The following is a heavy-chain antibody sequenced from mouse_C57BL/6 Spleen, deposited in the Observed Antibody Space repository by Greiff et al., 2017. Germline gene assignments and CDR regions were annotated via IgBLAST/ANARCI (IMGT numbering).Heavy chain of an antibody. CDR3: AQTAQASLYYAMDY. Sequence: QVQLQQPGAELVKPGPSGRLSCKASAYTFTSSWMPWVKQRPGQGLGWIGRIHPSDGDTNYNQKFKGKATLTVDKSSSTAYMQLSSLTSEDSAVYYCAQTAQASLYYAMDYWGQGTSVTVSS. J-gene: IGHJ4*01. V-gene: IGHV1-74*01. D-gene: IGHD3-2*02. CDR1: AYTFTSSW. CDR2: IHPSDGDT.